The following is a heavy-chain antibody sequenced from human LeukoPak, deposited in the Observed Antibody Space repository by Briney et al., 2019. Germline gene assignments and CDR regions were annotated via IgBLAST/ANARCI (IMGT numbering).Heavy chain of an antibody. CDR3: ARVRPYYDCSGYYCGSYFDY. CDR1: GGSISSGGYS. J-gene: IGHJ4*02. D-gene: IGHD3-22*01. CDR2: IYHSGST. Sequence: SETLSLTCAVSGGSISSGGYSWSWIRQPPGKGLEWIGYIYHSGSTYYNPSLKSRVTISVDRSKNQFSLKLSSVTAADTAVYYCARVRPYYDCSGYYCGSYFDYWGQGTLVTVSS. V-gene: IGHV4-30-2*01.